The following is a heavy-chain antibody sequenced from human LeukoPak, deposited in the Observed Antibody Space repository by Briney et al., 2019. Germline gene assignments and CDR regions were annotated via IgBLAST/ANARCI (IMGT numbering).Heavy chain of an antibody. CDR1: GVSISSYY. D-gene: IGHD6-13*01. CDR3: AREERYRSSWYAFDY. V-gene: IGHV4-59*01. Sequence: SETLSLTCAVSGVSISSYYWSWVRQPPGKGLEWVGYIYYSGSTNYNPSFKSRVTISVDTSKNQFSLKLSSVTAADTAVYYCAREERYRSSWYAFDYWGQGTLVTVSS. J-gene: IGHJ4*02. CDR2: IYYSGST.